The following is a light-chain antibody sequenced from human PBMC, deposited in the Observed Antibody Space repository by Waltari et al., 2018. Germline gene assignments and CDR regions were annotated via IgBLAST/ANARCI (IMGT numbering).Light chain of an antibody. CDR3: QRLNFFHIA. Sequence: IQLTQSPSSLSASVGDRVTITCRASQGINNDLAWYQQKPGKAPKLLVYSSSPLQSGVPSRFSGSGSVTHFTHTITSLQQEDFATKYCQRLNFFHIAFGQVTRLEIK. CDR1: QGINND. J-gene: IGKJ5*01. V-gene: IGKV1-9*01. CDR2: SSS.